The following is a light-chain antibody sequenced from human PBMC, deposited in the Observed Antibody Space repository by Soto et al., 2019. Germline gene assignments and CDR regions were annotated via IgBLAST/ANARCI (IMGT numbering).Light chain of an antibody. CDR2: AAS. CDR1: QSVSSSY. CDR3: QQYGNSPPKT. J-gene: IGKJ2*01. V-gene: IGKV3-20*01. Sequence: EIVLTQSPGTLSLSPGERATLSCRASQSVSSSYLAWYQQKPGQAPRVLIDAASSRATGIPDRFSGSGSGTEFTLTISRLEPEDFAVYFCQQYGNSPPKTFGQGTKVEIK.